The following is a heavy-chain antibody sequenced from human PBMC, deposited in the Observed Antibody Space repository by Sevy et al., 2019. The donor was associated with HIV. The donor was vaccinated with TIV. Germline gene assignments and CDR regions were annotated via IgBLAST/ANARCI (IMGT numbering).Heavy chain of an antibody. Sequence: GGSLRLSCAASGFTFSSYSMNWVRQAPGKGLEWVSSISSSSSYIYYADSVKGRFTISRDNAKNSLYLQMNSLRAEDTAVYYCARDPHNYDLWSGYYPQVNWFDPWGQGTLVTVSS. V-gene: IGHV3-21*01. CDR2: ISSSSSYI. CDR1: GFTFSSYS. CDR3: ARDPHNYDLWSGYYPQVNWFDP. J-gene: IGHJ5*02. D-gene: IGHD3-3*01.